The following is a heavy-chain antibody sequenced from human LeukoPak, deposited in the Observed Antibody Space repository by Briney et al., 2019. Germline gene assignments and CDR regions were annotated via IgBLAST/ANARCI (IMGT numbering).Heavy chain of an antibody. J-gene: IGHJ4*02. CDR1: GFTFSNYP. Sequence: GGSLRLSCAASGFTFSNYPVHWVRQAPGKGLEWVALISYDGSNKYYADSVKGRFAISRGNSKNTLYLQMNSLRVEDTAVYYCARGYGGKTGYFDYWGQGTLVTVSS. V-gene: IGHV3-30*09. D-gene: IGHD4-23*01. CDR3: ARGYGGKTGYFDY. CDR2: ISYDGSNK.